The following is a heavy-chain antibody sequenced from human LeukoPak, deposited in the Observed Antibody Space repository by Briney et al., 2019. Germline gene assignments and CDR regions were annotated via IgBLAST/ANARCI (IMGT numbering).Heavy chain of an antibody. CDR3: ARGGGYSGYDSADY. Sequence: PGGSLRLSCAASGFTFSSYWMHWVRQAPGKGLVWVSRINSDGSSTSYADSVKGRFTISRDNAKNTLYLQMNSLRAEDTAVCYCARGGGYSGYDSADYWGQGTLVTVSS. D-gene: IGHD5-12*01. CDR2: INSDGSST. J-gene: IGHJ4*02. CDR1: GFTFSSYW. V-gene: IGHV3-74*01.